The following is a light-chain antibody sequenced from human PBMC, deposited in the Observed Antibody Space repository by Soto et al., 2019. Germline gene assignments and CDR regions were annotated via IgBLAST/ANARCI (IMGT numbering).Light chain of an antibody. CDR1: SSDVGGYNC. V-gene: IGLV2-14*01. CDR2: EVS. J-gene: IGLJ1*01. Sequence: QSALTQPASVSGSPGQSITISCTGTSSDVGGYNCVSWYQQHPGKAPRLIIYEVSRRPSGISNRLSGSKSGNTASLTISGLQAVDEADYYCTSYTSSSPYVFGTGTKLTVL. CDR3: TSYTSSSPYV.